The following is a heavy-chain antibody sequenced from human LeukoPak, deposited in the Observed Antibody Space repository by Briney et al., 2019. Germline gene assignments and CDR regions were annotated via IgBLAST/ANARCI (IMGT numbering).Heavy chain of an antibody. CDR3: ARSFGFPFGYMDV. CDR1: GFTFSDYP. V-gene: IGHV3-30*04. CDR2: ISYDASND. J-gene: IGHJ6*03. D-gene: IGHD2-21*01. Sequence: GGSLRLSCAASGFTFSDYPMYWVRQAPGKGLEWVAVISYDASNDFYRDSVRVRFTISRGNARNTVYLQMDTLKPEDTAVYYCARSFGFPFGYMDVWGKGTMVIVSS.